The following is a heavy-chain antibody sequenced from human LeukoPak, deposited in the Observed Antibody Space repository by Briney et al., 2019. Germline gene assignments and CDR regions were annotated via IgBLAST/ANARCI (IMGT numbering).Heavy chain of an antibody. CDR3: ARIANPYGDHDGYYYGMDV. J-gene: IGHJ6*02. V-gene: IGHV5-51*01. CDR2: IYPGDSDT. D-gene: IGHD4-17*01. Sequence: GESLKISCKGSGYSLTNYWIGWVRQMPGKGLEWMGIIYPGDSDTRYSPSFQGQVTISADKSISTAYLQWSSLKASDTAMYYCARIANPYGDHDGYYYGMDVWGQGTTVTVSS. CDR1: GYSLTNYW.